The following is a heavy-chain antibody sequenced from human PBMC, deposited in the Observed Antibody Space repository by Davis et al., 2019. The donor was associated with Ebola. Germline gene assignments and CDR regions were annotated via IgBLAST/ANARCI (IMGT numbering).Heavy chain of an antibody. CDR1: GYTFTGYY. CDR3: ARDYGSGSYYNGVDY. V-gene: IGHV1-2*02. CDR2: INPNSGGT. J-gene: IGHJ4*02. Sequence: ASVKVSCKASGYTFTGYYMHWVRQAPGQGLEWMGWINPNSGGTNYAQKFQGRVTMTRDTSISTAYMELSRLRSDDTAVYYCARDYGSGSYYNGVDYWGQGTLVTVSS. D-gene: IGHD3-10*01.